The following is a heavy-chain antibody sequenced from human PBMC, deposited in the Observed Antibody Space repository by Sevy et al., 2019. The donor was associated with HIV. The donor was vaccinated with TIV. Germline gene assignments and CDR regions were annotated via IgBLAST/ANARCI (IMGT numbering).Heavy chain of an antibody. V-gene: IGHV3-48*01. D-gene: IGHD3-10*01. CDR2: ISGGSRTI. J-gene: IGHJ6*02. Sequence: GGSLRLSCAASGFTYGTHSMNWVRQAPGKGLEWVSYISGGSRTIYYADSVKGRFTISRDNAKNSLSLQMNSLRVEDTAVYYCARDGRRGYDMDVWGQETTVTVSS. CDR3: ARDGRRGYDMDV. CDR1: GFTYGTHS.